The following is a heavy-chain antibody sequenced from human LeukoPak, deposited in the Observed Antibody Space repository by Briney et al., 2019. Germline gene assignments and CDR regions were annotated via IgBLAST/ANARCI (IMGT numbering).Heavy chain of an antibody. CDR2: VNLHKGNT. J-gene: IGHJ4*02. CDR1: GYTFISYG. CDR3: TRGSWGTTFDY. Sequence: GASVKVSCQASGYTFISYGISWVRQAPGQGLEWMGWVNLHKGNTHYAQQLQGRVTMTTDTSTSTVYMELRSLTFDDTAIYYCTRGSWGTTFDYWGQGALVTVSS. V-gene: IGHV1-18*01. D-gene: IGHD3-16*01.